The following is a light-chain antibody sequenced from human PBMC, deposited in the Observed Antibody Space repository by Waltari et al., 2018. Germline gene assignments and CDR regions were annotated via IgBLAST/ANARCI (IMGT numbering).Light chain of an antibody. J-gene: IGLJ1*01. V-gene: IGLV2-14*01. Sequence: QSALTQPASVSGSAGQSCTISCPGTDSDVGAYDFVSWYQQHPGKAPTLIIYEVSNRPSGISNRFSASKSGNPASLTISGLQAEDEADYYCSSYTTSSAPGVFGTGTRVTVL. CDR1: DSDVGAYDF. CDR2: EVS. CDR3: SSYTTSSAPGV.